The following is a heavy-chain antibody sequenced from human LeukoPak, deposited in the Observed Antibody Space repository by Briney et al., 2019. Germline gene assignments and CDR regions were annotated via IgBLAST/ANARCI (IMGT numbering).Heavy chain of an antibody. CDR2: INHSGST. Sequence: SETLSLTXAVYGGSFSGYYWSWIRQPPGKGLEWIGEINHSGSTNYNPSLKSRVTISVDPSTNQFSLKLSSVTAADTAVYYCARGPKYYDFWSGYPHYDYWGQGTLVTVSS. V-gene: IGHV4-34*01. CDR1: GGSFSGYY. J-gene: IGHJ4*02. D-gene: IGHD3-3*01. CDR3: ARGPKYYDFWSGYPHYDY.